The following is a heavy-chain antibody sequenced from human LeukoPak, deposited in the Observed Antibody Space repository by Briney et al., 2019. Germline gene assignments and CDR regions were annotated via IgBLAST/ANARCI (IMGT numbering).Heavy chain of an antibody. CDR2: ISSSSSYI. V-gene: IGHV3-21*01. CDR3: AREGYQVLSEAFDI. CDR1: GFTFSSYS. Sequence: GGSLRLSCAVSGFTFSSYSMNWVRQAPGKGLEWVSSISSSSSYIYYADSVKGRFTISRDNAKNSLYLQMNSLRAEDTAVYYCAREGYQVLSEAFDIWGQGTMVTVSS. D-gene: IGHD2-2*01. J-gene: IGHJ3*02.